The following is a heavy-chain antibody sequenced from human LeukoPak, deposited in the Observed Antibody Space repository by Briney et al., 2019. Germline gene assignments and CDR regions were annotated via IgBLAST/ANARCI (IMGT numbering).Heavy chain of an antibody. J-gene: IGHJ4*02. V-gene: IGHV3-23*01. Sequence: PGGSLRLSCASSGFTFDNYRMLCVRQARGKGREGVSTVNADCGNTYYADSVKGRFTISRDNSKSTLLLQMNRLRVEDTALYYCTKRVKYGGTWDHFADWGQGNLVTVYS. D-gene: IGHD4/OR15-4a*01. CDR1: GFTFDNYR. CDR3: TKRVKYGGTWDHFAD. CDR2: VNADCGNT.